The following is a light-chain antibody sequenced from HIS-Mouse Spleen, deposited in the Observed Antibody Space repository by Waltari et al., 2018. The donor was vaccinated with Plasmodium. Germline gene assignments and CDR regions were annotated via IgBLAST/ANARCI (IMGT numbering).Light chain of an antibody. J-gene: IGLJ2*01. CDR2: EVS. V-gene: IGLV2-8*01. CDR3: SSYAGSNNYVV. Sequence: QSALTQPPSASGSPGRSVTISCTGTSSDVGGHNYVYLYQQHPGKAPKLMIYEVSKRPSGVPDRFSGSKSGNTASLTVSGLQAEDEADYYCSSYAGSNNYVVFGGGTKLTVL. CDR1: SSDVGGHNY.